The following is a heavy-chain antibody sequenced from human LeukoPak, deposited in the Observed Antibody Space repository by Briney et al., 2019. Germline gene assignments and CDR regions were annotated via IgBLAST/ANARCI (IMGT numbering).Heavy chain of an antibody. CDR2: ISSSSSYI. CDR1: GFTFSTYG. V-gene: IGHV3-21*01. Sequence: GGSLRLSCATSGFTFSTYGMHWVRQAPGKGLEWVSSISSSSSYIYYADSVKGRFTISRDNAKNSLYLQMNSLRAEDTAVYYCARDLPYCSSTSCYRGGCDYWGQGTLVTVSS. J-gene: IGHJ4*02. D-gene: IGHD2-2*01. CDR3: ARDLPYCSSTSCYRGGCDY.